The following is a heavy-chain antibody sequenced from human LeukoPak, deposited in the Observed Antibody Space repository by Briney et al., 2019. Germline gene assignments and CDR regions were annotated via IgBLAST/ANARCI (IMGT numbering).Heavy chain of an antibody. Sequence: PSETLSLTCTVSGGSISSYWWSWIRQPPGKGLEWIGYIIDSGGTNYNPSLKSRVTISVDTSKKQFSLMLSSVTAADTAVYYCARGYGSSWNYFDCWGLGGMVAV. J-gene: IGHJ4*02. CDR2: IIDSGGT. D-gene: IGHD6-13*01. CDR1: GGSISSYW. CDR3: ARGYGSSWNYFDC. V-gene: IGHV4-59*01.